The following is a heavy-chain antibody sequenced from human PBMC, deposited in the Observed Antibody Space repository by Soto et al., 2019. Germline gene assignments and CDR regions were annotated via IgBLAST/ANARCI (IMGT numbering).Heavy chain of an antibody. D-gene: IGHD2-15*01. V-gene: IGHV3-30-3*01. CDR2: ISYDGSNK. Sequence: QVQLVESGGGVVQPGRSLRLSCAASGFTFSSYAMHWVRQAPGKGLEWVAVISYDGSNKYYADSVKGRFTISRDNSKNTLYLQMNSLRAEDTAVYYCARDHVRYCSGGSCYVFSSWGQGTLVTVSS. CDR3: ARDHVRYCSGGSCYVFSS. J-gene: IGHJ5*02. CDR1: GFTFSSYA.